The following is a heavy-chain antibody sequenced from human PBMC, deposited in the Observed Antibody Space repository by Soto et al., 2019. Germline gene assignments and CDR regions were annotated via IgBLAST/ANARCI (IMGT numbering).Heavy chain of an antibody. V-gene: IGHV1-18*01. CDR1: GYTFTSYG. D-gene: IGHD1-7*01. J-gene: IGHJ4*02. Sequence: ASVKVSCKASGYTFTSYGISWVRQAPGQGLEWMGWISAYNGNTNYAHKLQGRVTMTTDTSTSTAYMELRSLRSDDTAVYYCARGAAAGTTEGSFDYWGQGTLVTVSS. CDR2: ISAYNGNT. CDR3: ARGAAAGTTEGSFDY.